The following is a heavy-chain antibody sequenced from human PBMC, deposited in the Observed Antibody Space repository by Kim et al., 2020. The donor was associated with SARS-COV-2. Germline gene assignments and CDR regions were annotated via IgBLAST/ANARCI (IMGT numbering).Heavy chain of an antibody. CDR1: GFTFSNYC. J-gene: IGHJ4*02. CDR2: IKQDGSEK. CDR3: ARRGPRWYSGSYSDY. Sequence: GGSLRLSCAASGFTFSNYCMSWVRQAPGKGLEWVANIKQDGSEKYYVDSVKGRFTISRDNAKNSLYLQMNSLRAEDTAVYYCARRGPRWYSGSYSDYWGQGTLVTVSS. D-gene: IGHD1-26*01. V-gene: IGHV3-7*01.